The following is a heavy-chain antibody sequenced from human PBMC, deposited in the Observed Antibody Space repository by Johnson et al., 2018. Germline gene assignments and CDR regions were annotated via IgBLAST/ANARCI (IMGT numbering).Heavy chain of an antibody. D-gene: IGHD4-17*01. CDR1: GFTFSNYG. Sequence: VQLVESGGGVVQPGRSLRLSCAASGFTFSNYGMHWVHQAPGKGLEWVAVISYDGSNRYFADSVRDRFTISRDNSKNTLYLQMNSLRAEDTAVYYCAKTAGTTVTTVYAFDVWGQGTLVTISS. V-gene: IGHV3-30*18. J-gene: IGHJ3*01. CDR2: ISYDGSNR. CDR3: AKTAGTTVTTVYAFDV.